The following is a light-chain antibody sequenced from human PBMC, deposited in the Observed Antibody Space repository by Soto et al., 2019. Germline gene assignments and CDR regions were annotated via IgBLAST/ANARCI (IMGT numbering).Light chain of an antibody. CDR2: GAS. J-gene: IGKJ1*01. V-gene: IGKV3D-20*02. Sequence: EIVLTQSPGTLSLSPGERATLSCRASQSVSSSFLAWYRQKPGQAPWLLIYGASSRATGIPERFSGSGSGTDFTLTISSLEPKDFSLYYCQQRSNWPGTFGQGTKVEIK. CDR1: QSVSSSF. CDR3: QQRSNWPGT.